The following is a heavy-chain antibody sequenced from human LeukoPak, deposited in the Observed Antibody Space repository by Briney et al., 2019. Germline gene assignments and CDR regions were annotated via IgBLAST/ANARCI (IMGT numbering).Heavy chain of an antibody. Sequence: PGGSLRLSCAASGFTFSSYAMHWVRQAPGKGLEWVAVISYDGSNKYYADSVKGRFTISRDNSKNTLYLQMNSLRAEDTAVYYCARRPPYGDYLGYWGQGTLVTVSS. CDR3: ARRPPYGDYLGY. J-gene: IGHJ4*02. V-gene: IGHV3-30-3*01. CDR2: ISYDGSNK. D-gene: IGHD4-17*01. CDR1: GFTFSSYA.